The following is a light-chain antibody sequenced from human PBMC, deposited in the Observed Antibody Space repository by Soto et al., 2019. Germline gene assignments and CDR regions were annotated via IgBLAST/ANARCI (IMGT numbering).Light chain of an antibody. CDR2: EGS. Sequence: QSVPAQPASVSGSPGQSITISCTGSSSDVRNYHLVSWYQQYPGKAPKLIIYEGSKRPSGVSNRFSGSRSGNTASLTISGLQPEDEADYYCCSYGGSATFDVYGTGTKVTVL. CDR3: CSYGGSATFDV. CDR1: SSDVRNYHL. J-gene: IGLJ1*01. V-gene: IGLV2-23*03.